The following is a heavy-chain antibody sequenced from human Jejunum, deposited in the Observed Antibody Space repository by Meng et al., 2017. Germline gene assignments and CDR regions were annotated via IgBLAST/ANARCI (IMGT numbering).Heavy chain of an antibody. V-gene: IGHV3-11*01. D-gene: IGHD1-26*01. CDR3: AREPYTGNFYFNY. J-gene: IGHJ4*02. CDR2: ISPSGTTI. Sequence: QVQLVESGGGLVKPGGSLRLSCAASGFTFSDYYMSWIRQAPEKGLEWISFISPSGTTIYYTDSVRGRFTISRDNTKNSLYLEMNSLRAEDTAVYYCAREPYTGNFYFNYWGQGTLVTVSS. CDR1: GFTFSDYY.